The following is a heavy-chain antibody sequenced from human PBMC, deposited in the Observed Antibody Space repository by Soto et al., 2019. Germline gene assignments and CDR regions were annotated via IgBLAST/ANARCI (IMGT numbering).Heavy chain of an antibody. V-gene: IGHV4-34*01. Sequence: QVQLQQWGAGLLKPSETLSLTCAVYGGSFSGYYWSWIRQPPGKGLEWIGEINHSGSTNYNPSLKRRVTISVDTSKNQLSLKLSSVTAADTAVYYCARASHCSGGSCYLWFDPWGQGTLVTVSS. J-gene: IGHJ5*02. CDR1: GGSFSGYY. CDR2: INHSGST. CDR3: ARASHCSGGSCYLWFDP. D-gene: IGHD2-15*01.